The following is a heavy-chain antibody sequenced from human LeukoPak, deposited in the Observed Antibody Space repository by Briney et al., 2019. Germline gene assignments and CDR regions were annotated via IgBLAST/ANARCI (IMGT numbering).Heavy chain of an antibody. Sequence: GGSLRLSCAASGFTFSSFDMNWVRQAPGKGLEWLSYISNSGSTMYYADSVKGRFTVSRDNAKNSLYLQMNSLRAEDTAVYYCARDFGQWQLNGGYYFDYWGQGTLVTVSS. D-gene: IGHD6-19*01. CDR2: ISNSGSTM. V-gene: IGHV3-48*03. CDR1: GFTFSSFD. J-gene: IGHJ4*02. CDR3: ARDFGQWQLNGGYYFDY.